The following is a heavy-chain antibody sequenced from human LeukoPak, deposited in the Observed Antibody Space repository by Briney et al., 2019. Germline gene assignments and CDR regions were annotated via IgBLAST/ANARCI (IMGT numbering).Heavy chain of an antibody. CDR3: ARGPYVWGSYRQYYFDY. J-gene: IGHJ4*02. CDR1: GGSISSYY. CDR2: IYTSGST. Sequence: SETLSLTCSVSGGSISSYYRSWIRQPAGKGLEWIGRIYTSGSTNYNPSLKSRVTMSVDTSKNQFSLKLTSVTAADTAVYYCARGPYVWGSYRQYYFDYWGQGTLVTVSS. V-gene: IGHV4-4*07. D-gene: IGHD3-16*02.